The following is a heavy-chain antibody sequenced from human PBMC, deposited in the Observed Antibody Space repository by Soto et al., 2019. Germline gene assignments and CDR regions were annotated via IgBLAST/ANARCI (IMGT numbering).Heavy chain of an antibody. CDR1: GGTFDRHT. CDR3: ARGGLQAQGVQYNHYAMDV. V-gene: IGHV1-69*06. Sequence: SVKVSCKASGGTFDRHTINWVRQAPGQGLEWMGGIIPIFSTPKYAQKFQGRVMLTADKSTSTAYMELSSLRYEDTAVYYCARGGLQAQGVQYNHYAMDVWGQGTTVTVSS. CDR2: IIPIFSTP. D-gene: IGHD4-4*01. J-gene: IGHJ6*02.